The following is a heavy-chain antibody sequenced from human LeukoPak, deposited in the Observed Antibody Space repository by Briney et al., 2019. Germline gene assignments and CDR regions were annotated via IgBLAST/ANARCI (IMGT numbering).Heavy chain of an antibody. V-gene: IGHV3-43*01. J-gene: IGHJ4*02. CDR1: GFTFDAYN. CDR2: ISWDGSRT. Sequence: GGSLRLSCAASGFTFDAYNMHWVRQVPGKGLEWVSRISWDGSRTNYAVSVEGRFTISRDNSKNTLYLQINSLRAEDTAVYYCAKDEGWLLLDYWGQGTLVTVSS. D-gene: IGHD3-3*01. CDR3: AKDEGWLLLDY.